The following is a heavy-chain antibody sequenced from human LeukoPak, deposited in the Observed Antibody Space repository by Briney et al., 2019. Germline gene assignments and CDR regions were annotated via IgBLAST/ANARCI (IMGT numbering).Heavy chain of an antibody. CDR2: IYYSGST. CDR3: ARPQPNTSGSYGY. V-gene: IGHV4-39*01. D-gene: IGHD3-10*01. Sequence: PSETLSLTCTVSGGSICSGSYDWYWIRQPAGKGLEWIGSIYYSGSTYYNPSLKSRVTISVDTSKNQFSLKLSSVTAADTAVYYCARPQPNTSGSYGYWGQGTLVTVSS. J-gene: IGHJ4*02. CDR1: GGSICSGSYD.